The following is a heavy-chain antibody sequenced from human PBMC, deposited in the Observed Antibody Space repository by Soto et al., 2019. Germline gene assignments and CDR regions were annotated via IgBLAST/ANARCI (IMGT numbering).Heavy chain of an antibody. Sequence: SETLSLTCTVSGGSISSYYWSWIRQPPGKGLEWIGYIYYSGSTNYNPSLKSRVTISVDTSKNQFSLKLSSVTAAYTAVYYWARVSSGSYYYGMDVWGRGTTVTVAS. CDR2: IYYSGST. CDR3: ARVSSGSYYYGMDV. CDR1: GGSISSYY. D-gene: IGHD3-10*01. V-gene: IGHV4-59*01. J-gene: IGHJ6*02.